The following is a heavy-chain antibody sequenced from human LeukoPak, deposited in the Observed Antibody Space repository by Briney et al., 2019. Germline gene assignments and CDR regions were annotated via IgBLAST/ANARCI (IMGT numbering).Heavy chain of an antibody. V-gene: IGHV1-8*02. Sequence: ASVKVSCKASGYTFTSYYMHWVQQAPGQGLEWMGWMNPNSGNTGYAQKFQGRVTMTRNTSISTAYMELSSLRSEDTAVYYCARGYSSWFPYYYYYGMDVWGQGTTVTVSS. D-gene: IGHD6-13*01. CDR1: GYTFTSYY. CDR2: MNPNSGNT. J-gene: IGHJ6*02. CDR3: ARGYSSWFPYYYYYGMDV.